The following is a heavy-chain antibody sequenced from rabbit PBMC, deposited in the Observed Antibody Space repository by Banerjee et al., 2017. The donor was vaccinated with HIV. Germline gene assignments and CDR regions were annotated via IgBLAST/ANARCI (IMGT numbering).Heavy chain of an antibody. J-gene: IGHJ4*01. D-gene: IGHD4-1*01. V-gene: IGHV1S47*01. CDR2: IYNGDGST. CDR3: ARDLAGVIGWNFNL. CDR1: GFDFSSNA. Sequence: QEQLVESGGGLVKPGGTLTLTCTVSGFDFSSNAMCWVRQAPGKGLEWIGCIYNGDGSTWYASWVNGRFTISRSPSLNTVDLKMTSLTAADTATYFCARDLAGVIGWNFNLWGPGTLVTVS.